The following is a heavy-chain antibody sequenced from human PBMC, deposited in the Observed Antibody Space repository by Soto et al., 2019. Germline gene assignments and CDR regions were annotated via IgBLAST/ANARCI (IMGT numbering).Heavy chain of an antibody. CDR1: GFSVSNNY. CDR3: ARDRGYR. CDR2: IYSGGST. J-gene: IGHJ3*01. Sequence: ESGGGLVQPGGSLRLSCAASGFSVSNNYMKWVRQAPGKGLEWVSLIYSGGSTYYADSVKGRFTISRDNSKNTLFLQMNGLRVEDTAVYYCARDRGYRWGQGTMVTVSS. D-gene: IGHD5-12*01. V-gene: IGHV3-66*01.